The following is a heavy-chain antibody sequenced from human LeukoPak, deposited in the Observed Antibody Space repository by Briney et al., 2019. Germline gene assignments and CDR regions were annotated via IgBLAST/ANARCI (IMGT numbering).Heavy chain of an antibody. Sequence: GGSLRLSCAASGFTFSSYGMHWVRQAPGKGLEWVAFIRYDGSIKHYADSVKGRFTISRDNSKNTLYLQMNSLRAEDTAVYYCANFYGSGSHWGQGTMVTVSS. D-gene: IGHD3-10*01. CDR1: GFTFSSYG. V-gene: IGHV3-30*02. CDR3: ANFYGSGSH. J-gene: IGHJ3*01. CDR2: IRYDGSIK.